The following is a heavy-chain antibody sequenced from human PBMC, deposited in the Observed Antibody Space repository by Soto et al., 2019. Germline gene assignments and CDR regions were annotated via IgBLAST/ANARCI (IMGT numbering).Heavy chain of an antibody. V-gene: IGHV4-59*08. J-gene: IGHJ4*01. D-gene: IGHD3-22*01. CDR3: ARLGGYYQAFDS. CDR2: IYYTGTT. Sequence: PSEPLSLTCNVSHSPISDFYWSWFRQPPGQGLEWVGYIYYTGTTTYNPSLRSRVDISIDASKSQFSLDLRSVTAADTAVYYCARLGGYYQAFDSWGHGALVTVS. CDR1: HSPISDFY.